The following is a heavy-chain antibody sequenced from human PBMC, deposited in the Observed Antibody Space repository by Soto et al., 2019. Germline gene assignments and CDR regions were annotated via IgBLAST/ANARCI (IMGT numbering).Heavy chain of an antibody. CDR2: INPNSGAT. CDR3: ARDRRLRRGNTDNGGSPRTWLDP. D-gene: IGHD7-27*01. V-gene: IGHV1-2*02. Sequence: ASVKVSCKASGYSFLPYRLHWVGQAPGQGLEWMGLINPNSGATTDAARFQGSVTMTRDTSSKTAYIEVSRLTSDDTALYYSARDRRLRRGNTDNGGSPRTWLDPWGKGTLVT. CDR1: GYSFLPYR. J-gene: IGHJ5*02.